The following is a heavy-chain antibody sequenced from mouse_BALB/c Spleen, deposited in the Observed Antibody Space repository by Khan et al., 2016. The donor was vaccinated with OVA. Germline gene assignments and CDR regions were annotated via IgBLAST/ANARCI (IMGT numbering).Heavy chain of an antibody. CDR2: VSTGGSYT. D-gene: IGHD1-1*01. CDR3: TRLAYYYDSEGFAY. J-gene: IGHJ3*01. V-gene: IGHV5-6*01. Sequence: EVELVESGGDLVKPGGSLKLSCAASGFTFSTYGMSWVRQAPDKRLEWVATVSTGGSYTYYPDSVKGRFTISRDNAKNTLYLQMSGLRSGDTAMFYSTRLAYYYDSEGFAYWGQGTLVTVSA. CDR1: GFTFSTYG.